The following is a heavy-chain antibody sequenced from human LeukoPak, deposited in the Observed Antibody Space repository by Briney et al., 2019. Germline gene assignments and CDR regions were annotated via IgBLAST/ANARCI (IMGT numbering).Heavy chain of an antibody. V-gene: IGHV4-59*01. J-gene: IGHJ4*02. CDR1: GGSISSYY. D-gene: IGHD6-19*01. CDR2: IYYTGTT. Sequence: SETLSLTCTVSGGSISSYYWSWIRQPPGKGLEWIGYIYYTGTTNYNPSLNSRVTISVDTSKNQFSLKLSSVTAADTAVYYCARVNSAWYGPLDYWGQGPMVTV. CDR3: ARVNSAWYGPLDY.